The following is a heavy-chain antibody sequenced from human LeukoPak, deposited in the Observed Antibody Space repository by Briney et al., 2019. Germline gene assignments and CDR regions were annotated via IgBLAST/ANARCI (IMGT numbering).Heavy chain of an antibody. CDR2: IFHGVTT. V-gene: IGHV4-38-2*02. CDR1: GSSINTPYY. D-gene: IGHD3-22*01. CDR3: ARGSGDSSGYFGLGAFDI. J-gene: IGHJ3*02. Sequence: PSETLSLTCTVSGSSINTPYYWAWIRPPPGEGLEWIGNIFHGVTTFYNPSLMNRVAISVDTSKNQFSLKLTSVTAADTAVYYCARGSGDSSGYFGLGAFDIWGRGTMVTVSS.